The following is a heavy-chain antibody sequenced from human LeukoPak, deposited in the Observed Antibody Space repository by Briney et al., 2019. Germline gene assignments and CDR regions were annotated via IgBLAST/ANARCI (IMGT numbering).Heavy chain of an antibody. Sequence: ASVKVSCKASGYTFTGYYMHWVRQATGQGLEWMGWMNPNSGNTGYAQKFQGRVTMTRNTSISTAYMELSSLRSEDTAVYYCAREYYYDSSGYYFGYWGQGTLVTVSS. CDR1: GYTFTGYY. V-gene: IGHV1-8*02. CDR2: MNPNSGNT. CDR3: AREYYYDSSGYYFGY. J-gene: IGHJ4*02. D-gene: IGHD3-22*01.